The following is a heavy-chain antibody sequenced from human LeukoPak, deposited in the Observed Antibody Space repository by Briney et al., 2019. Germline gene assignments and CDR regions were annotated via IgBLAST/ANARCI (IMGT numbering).Heavy chain of an antibody. V-gene: IGHV3-20*04. Sequence: GGSLRLSCAASGFTFDDYGMSWVRQAPGKGLEWVSGINWNGGSTGYADSVKGRFTISRDNAKSSLYLQMNSLRAEDTAVYYCARCYHGEILTDYFDYWGQGTLVTVSS. J-gene: IGHJ4*02. CDR3: ARCYHGEILTDYFDY. D-gene: IGHD3-10*01. CDR1: GFTFDDYG. CDR2: INWNGGST.